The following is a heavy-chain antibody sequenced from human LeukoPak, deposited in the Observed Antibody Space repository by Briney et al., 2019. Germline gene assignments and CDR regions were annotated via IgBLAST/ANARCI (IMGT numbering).Heavy chain of an antibody. CDR3: AKGFCSTTSCPGWAYYYGMDV. CDR2: ISYDGSNK. D-gene: IGHD2-2*01. V-gene: IGHV3-30*04. CDR1: GFTFSSYA. J-gene: IGHJ6*04. Sequence: GGSPRLSCAVSGFTFSSYAMHWVRQAPGKGLEWVAVISYDGSNKYYADSVKGRFTISRDNSKNTLYLQMNSLGAEDTAVYYCAKGFCSTTSCPGWAYYYGMDVWGKGTTVTVSS.